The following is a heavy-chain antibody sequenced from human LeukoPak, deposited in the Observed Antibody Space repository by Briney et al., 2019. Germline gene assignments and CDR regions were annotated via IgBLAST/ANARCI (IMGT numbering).Heavy chain of an antibody. CDR2: INSDGIRT. CDR3: ARGGYGAYYFDL. D-gene: IGHD4-17*01. CDR1: GFTFSNYW. Sequence: GGSLKLSCAASGFTFSNYWMHWVRQAPGKGLVWVSRINSDGIRTNYADSVKGRFTISRDNAENTLYLQMNSLRAEDTAVYYCARGGYGAYYFDLWGRGTLVTVSS. J-gene: IGHJ2*01. V-gene: IGHV3-74*01.